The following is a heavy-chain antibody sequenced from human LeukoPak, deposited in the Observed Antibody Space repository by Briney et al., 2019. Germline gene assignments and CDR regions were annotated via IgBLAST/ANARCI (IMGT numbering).Heavy chain of an antibody. CDR3: AKAGRSSGWYIGTNYFDY. D-gene: IGHD6-19*01. Sequence: NSGSIGYADSVKGRFTISRDNAKNSLYLQMNSLRAEDTALYYCAKAGRSSGWYIGTNYFDYWGQGTLVTVSS. V-gene: IGHV3-9*01. CDR2: NSGSI. J-gene: IGHJ4*02.